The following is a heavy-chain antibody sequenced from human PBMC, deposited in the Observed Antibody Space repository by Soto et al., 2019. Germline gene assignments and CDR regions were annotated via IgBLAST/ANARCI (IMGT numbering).Heavy chain of an antibody. CDR1: GGTFSSYT. CDR2: IIPILGIA. J-gene: IGHJ3*02. V-gene: IGHV1-69*02. Sequence: QVQLVQSGAAVKKPGSSVKVSCKASGGTFSSYTISWVRQAPGQGLEWMGRIIPILGIANYAQKFQGRVTITADKSTSTAYMELSSLRSEDTAVYYCARAPHSSGWENAFDIWGQGTMVTVSS. CDR3: ARAPHSSGWENAFDI. D-gene: IGHD6-19*01.